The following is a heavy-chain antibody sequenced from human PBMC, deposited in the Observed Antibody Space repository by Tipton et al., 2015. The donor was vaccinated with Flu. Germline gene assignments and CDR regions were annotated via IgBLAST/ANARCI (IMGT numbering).Heavy chain of an antibody. V-gene: IGHV4-39*07. Sequence: LRLSCTVSGGSISSYYWGWIRQPPGKGLEWIGSIYYSGSTYYNPSLKSRVTISVDTSKNQFSLKLSSVTAADTAVYYCARGLVVPAADYWGQGTLVTVSS. CDR1: GGSISSYY. CDR2: IYYSGST. CDR3: ARGLVVPAADY. J-gene: IGHJ4*02. D-gene: IGHD2-2*01.